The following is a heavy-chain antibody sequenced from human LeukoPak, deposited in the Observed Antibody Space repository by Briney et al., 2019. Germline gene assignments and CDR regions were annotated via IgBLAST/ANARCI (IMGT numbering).Heavy chain of an antibody. V-gene: IGHV3-23*01. CDR3: AKDISSGLNWFDP. D-gene: IGHD6-19*01. CDR1: GFTFSSYA. Sequence: GGSLRLSCAASGFTFSSYAMTWVRQAPGRGLEWVSGITGNGGSTYYADSVKGRFTISRDNAKNSLYLQMNSLRAEDTALYYCAKDISSGLNWFDPWGQGTLVTVSS. J-gene: IGHJ5*02. CDR2: ITGNGGST.